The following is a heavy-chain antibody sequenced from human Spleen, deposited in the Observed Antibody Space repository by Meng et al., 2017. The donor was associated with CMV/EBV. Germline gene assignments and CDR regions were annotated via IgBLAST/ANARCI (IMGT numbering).Heavy chain of an antibody. V-gene: IGHV1-8*01. CDR1: GYSFTYYD. J-gene: IGHJ6*02. CDR2: MNPDSGNT. CDR3: ARTGCGGYNCYSQDHDYYGMDV. D-gene: IGHD5-12*01. Sequence: ASVNVSCKTSGYSFTYYDINWVRQVAGHGREWMGWMNPDSGNTGYAQKFQNRVTFTRDSSIRSAYMELTTLRSDDTAVYYCARTGCGGYNCYSQDHDYYGMDVWGQGTTVTVSS.